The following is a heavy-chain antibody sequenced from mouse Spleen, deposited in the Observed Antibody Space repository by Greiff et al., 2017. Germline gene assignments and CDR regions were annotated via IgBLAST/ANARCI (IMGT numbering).Heavy chain of an antibody. CDR2: IDPANGNT. J-gene: IGHJ3*01. CDR3: ARRGSYYAMDY. D-gene: IGHD2-12*01. Sequence: EVKLMESGAELVKPGASVKLSCTASGFNIKDTYMHWVKQRPEQGLEWIGRIDPANGNTKYDPKFQGKATITADTSSNTAYLQLSSLTSEDTAVYYCARRGSYYAMDYWGQGTLVTVSA. CDR1: GFNIKDTY. V-gene: IGHV14-3*02.